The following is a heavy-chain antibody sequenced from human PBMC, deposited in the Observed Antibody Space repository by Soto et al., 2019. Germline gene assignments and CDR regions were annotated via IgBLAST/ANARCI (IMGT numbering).Heavy chain of an antibody. CDR3: ARIFILAQNCFDP. CDR2: IYDSGTT. CDR1: GGSISSGDYY. V-gene: IGHV4-30-4*01. Sequence: SETLSLTCSVSGGSISSGDYYWSWIRQPPGKGLEWIGYIYDSGTTYYNPSLKSRVTISLDRSKNHFSLKLSSVTAADTAVYYFARIFILAQNCFDPRGQGTLVTVSS. D-gene: IGHD3-9*01. J-gene: IGHJ5*02.